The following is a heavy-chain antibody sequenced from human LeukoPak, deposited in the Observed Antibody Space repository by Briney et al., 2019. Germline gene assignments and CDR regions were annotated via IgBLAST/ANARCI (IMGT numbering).Heavy chain of an antibody. CDR2: IYSGGTT. CDR1: GFPFSSYV. V-gene: IGHV3-53*01. Sequence: PGRSLRLSCAASGFPFSSYVMHWVRQAPGKGLEWVSVIYSGGTTYYADSVKGRFTISRDSSKNTLYLQMNSLRAEDAAVYYCARGSGDVIDYWGQGTLVTVSS. CDR3: ARGSGDVIDY. J-gene: IGHJ4*02. D-gene: IGHD4-17*01.